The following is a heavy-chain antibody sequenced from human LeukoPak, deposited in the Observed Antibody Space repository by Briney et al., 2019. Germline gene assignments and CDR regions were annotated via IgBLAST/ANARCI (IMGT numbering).Heavy chain of an antibody. CDR3: ARDHLSGGYGRRGWFDP. CDR2: IYHSEST. Sequence: SETLSLTCTVSGYSISSGYYWGWIRQPPGKGLEWIGSIYHSESTYYNPPLKGRVTISVDTSKNQFSLKLSSVTAADTAVYYCARDHLSGGYGRRGWFDPWGQGTLVTVSS. V-gene: IGHV4-38-2*02. CDR1: GYSISSGYY. D-gene: IGHD5-12*01. J-gene: IGHJ5*02.